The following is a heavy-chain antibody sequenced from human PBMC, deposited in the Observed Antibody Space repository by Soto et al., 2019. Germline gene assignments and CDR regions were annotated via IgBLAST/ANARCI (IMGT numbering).Heavy chain of an antibody. CDR1: GGSFREYY. Sequence: SETLSLTCAVDGGSFREYYWSWIRQPPGKXLEWIGEINQSGTTHYNPSLKRRLNITIDTSKNQFSLKLTSVTAADTATYYCARDIITVIGGQIYYYFGMDVWGQGTTVTVSS. D-gene: IGHD3-10*01. CDR3: ARDIITVIGGQIYYYFGMDV. CDR2: INQSGTT. V-gene: IGHV4-34*01. J-gene: IGHJ6*02.